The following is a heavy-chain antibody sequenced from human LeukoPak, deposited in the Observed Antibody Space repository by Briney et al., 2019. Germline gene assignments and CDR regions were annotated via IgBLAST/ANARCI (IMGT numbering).Heavy chain of an antibody. CDR1: GFMFSSYG. V-gene: IGHV3-23*01. J-gene: IGHJ4*02. CDR3: AKDLVLRYFDWLLGYYFDY. CDR2: ISGSGGST. Sequence: PGGSLRLSCAASGFMFSSYGRYWVRQAPGKGLEWVSAISGSGGSTYYADSVKGRFTISRDNSKNTLYLQMNSLRAEDTAVYYCAKDLVLRYFDWLLGYYFDYWGQGTLVTVSS. D-gene: IGHD3-9*01.